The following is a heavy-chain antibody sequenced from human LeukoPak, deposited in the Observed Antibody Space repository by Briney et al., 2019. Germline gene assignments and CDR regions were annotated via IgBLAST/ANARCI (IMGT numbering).Heavy chain of an antibody. CDR2: IYHSGST. D-gene: IGHD3-22*01. CDR1: GYSISSGYY. Sequence: PSETLSLTCTVSGYSISSGYYWGWIRQPPGKGLEWIGSIYHSGSTYYNPSLKSRVTISVDTSKNQFSLKLSSVTAADTAVYYCVNDSSGANLDYWGQGTLVTVSS. V-gene: IGHV4-38-2*02. J-gene: IGHJ4*02. CDR3: VNDSSGANLDY.